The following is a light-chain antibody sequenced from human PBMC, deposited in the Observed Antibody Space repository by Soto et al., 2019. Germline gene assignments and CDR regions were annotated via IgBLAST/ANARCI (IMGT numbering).Light chain of an antibody. CDR3: QQLRMYPST. Sequence: EIVMTQSPATLSVSPGESATLSCRASQSVSSYLAWYQQKPGQAPRLLIYDASNRATGIPARFSGSGSGTDFTLTISSLQPEDFATYYCQQLRMYPSTFGGGTKVDIK. J-gene: IGKJ4*01. V-gene: IGKV3-11*01. CDR2: DAS. CDR1: QSVSSY.